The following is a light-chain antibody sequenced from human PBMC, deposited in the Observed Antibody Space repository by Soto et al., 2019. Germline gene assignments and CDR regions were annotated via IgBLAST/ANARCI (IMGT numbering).Light chain of an antibody. J-gene: IGKJ4*01. CDR1: RSIGCY. CDR3: QQIYTSPLT. CDR2: GGS. V-gene: IGKV1-39*01. Sequence: DIQMTQSPAALSGSVGDRGTITCRASRSIGCYLNWYQQKPGKAPNLLIHGGSILQSGVPPRFSGGGGGADFTLTISSLQPEDFASYYCQQIYTSPLTSGGGAKV.